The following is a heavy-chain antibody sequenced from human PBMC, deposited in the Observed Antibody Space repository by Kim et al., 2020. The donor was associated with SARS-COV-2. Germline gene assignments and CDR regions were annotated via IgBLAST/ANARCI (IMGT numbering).Heavy chain of an antibody. CDR2: INPNSGGT. D-gene: IGHD6-13*01. J-gene: IGHJ6*02. Sequence: ASVKVSCKASGYTFTGYYMHWVRQAPGQGLEWMGWINPNSGGTNYAQKFQGWVTMTRDTSISTAYMELSRLRSDDTAVYYCARDEGSYSSSWLGLRGGMDVWGQGTTVTVSS. V-gene: IGHV1-2*04. CDR1: GYTFTGYY. CDR3: ARDEGSYSSSWLGLRGGMDV.